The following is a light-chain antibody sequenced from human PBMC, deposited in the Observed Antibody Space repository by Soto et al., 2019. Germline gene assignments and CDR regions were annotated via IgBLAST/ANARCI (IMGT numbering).Light chain of an antibody. J-gene: IGKJ1*01. V-gene: IGKV3-20*01. CDR3: QQFGSSPT. Sequence: IVLTQSPGTLSLSPGERATLSCRASQSVSSNFLTWYQQKPGQPPRLLIYVASSRATGIPDRFSGSGSGTDFTLTISRLEPEDFAVYYCQQFGSSPTFGQGTKVEIK. CDR2: VAS. CDR1: QSVSSNF.